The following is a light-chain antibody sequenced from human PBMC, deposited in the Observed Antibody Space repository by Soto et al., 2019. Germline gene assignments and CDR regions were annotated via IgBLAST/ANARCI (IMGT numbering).Light chain of an antibody. J-gene: IGLJ3*02. V-gene: IGLV2-14*03. CDR2: EVS. Sequence: QSALTQPASVSGSPGQSITISCTGTSSDVGGYNYVSWFQQHPGKAPKLKIYEVSNRPSGVSNRFSGSKSGYTASLTISELQAEDEADYYSTSFTSSSTWVFGGGTK. CDR3: TSFTSSSTWV. CDR1: SSDVGGYNY.